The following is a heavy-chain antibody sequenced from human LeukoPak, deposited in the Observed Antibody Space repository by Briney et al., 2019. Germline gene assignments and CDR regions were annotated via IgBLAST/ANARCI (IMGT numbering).Heavy chain of an antibody. V-gene: IGHV4-38-2*02. CDR2: IYHSGGT. J-gene: IGHJ4*02. D-gene: IGHD3-3*01. Sequence: PSETLSLTCTVSGYSISSGYYWGWIRQPPGKGLEWIGSIYHSGGTYYNPSLKSRVTISVDTSKNQFSLKMSSVTAADTAVYYCATNGRLFDYWGQGTLVTVSS. CDR3: ATNGRLFDY. CDR1: GYSISSGYY.